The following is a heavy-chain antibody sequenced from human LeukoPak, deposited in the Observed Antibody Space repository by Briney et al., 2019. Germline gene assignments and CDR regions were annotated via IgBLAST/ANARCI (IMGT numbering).Heavy chain of an antibody. V-gene: IGHV3-74*03. J-gene: IGHJ6*02. CDR2: ISDDGSIT. CDR3: AKDTYYYDSSGYGFYYGMDV. D-gene: IGHD3-22*01. CDR1: GFTFSRDW. Sequence: GGSLRLSCAASGFTFSRDWMHWVRQAPGKGLVWVSRISDDGSITTYADSVQGRFTISRDNAKNSLYLQMNSLRAEDTALYYCAKDTYYYDSSGYGFYYGMDVWGQGTTVTVSS.